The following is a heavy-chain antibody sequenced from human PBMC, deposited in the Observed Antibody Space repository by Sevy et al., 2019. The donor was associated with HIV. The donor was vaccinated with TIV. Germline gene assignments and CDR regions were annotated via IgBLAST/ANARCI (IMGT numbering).Heavy chain of an antibody. CDR1: GFTFNFFS. D-gene: IGHD1-1*01. V-gene: IGHV3-30-3*01. Sequence: GGSLRLSCAASGFTFNFFSMHWVRQAPGKGLEWVATISLDGSNEHYADSVKGRFTISRDNSKNSLFLQMNSLRADDSAVYYCALERLSSAVAEYFHNWGQRTLVTVSS. J-gene: IGHJ1*01. CDR3: ALERLSSAVAEYFHN. CDR2: ISLDGSNE.